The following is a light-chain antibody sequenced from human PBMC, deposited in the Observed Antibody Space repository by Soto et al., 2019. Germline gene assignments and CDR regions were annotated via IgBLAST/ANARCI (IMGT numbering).Light chain of an antibody. V-gene: IGKV3-20*01. CDR1: QTVSSSF. CDR2: AAS. Sequence: EIVLTQSPGTLPLSPGERATLSCRASQTVSSSFLAWYQQTPGQAPRLLIYAASSRATGIPDRFSGSGSGTDFTLTISRLEPEDFAVYYCQQFVSSRTFGQGTKVDIK. CDR3: QQFVSSRT. J-gene: IGKJ1*01.